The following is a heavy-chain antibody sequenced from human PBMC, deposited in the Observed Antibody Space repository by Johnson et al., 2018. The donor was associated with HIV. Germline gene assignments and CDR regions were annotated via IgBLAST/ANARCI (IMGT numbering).Heavy chain of an antibody. D-gene: IGHD2/OR15-2a*01. J-gene: IGHJ3*01. CDR1: GFTFSSYA. Sequence: QVLLLESGGGVVQPGRSLRLSCAASGFTFSSYAMHWVRQAPGKGLAWVAVISYDGSNKDYADSVKGRFTISRDNSKNTLFLQMNSLRTEDTAVYFCASEASFAPRPETAFDVWGQGTKVTVSS. V-gene: IGHV3-30-3*01. CDR3: ASEASFAPRPETAFDV. CDR2: ISYDGSNK.